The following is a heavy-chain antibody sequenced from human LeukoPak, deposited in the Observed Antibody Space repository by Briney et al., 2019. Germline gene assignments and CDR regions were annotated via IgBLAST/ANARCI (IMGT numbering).Heavy chain of an antibody. V-gene: IGHV4-59*08. CDR3: ARHRSYSTITAFDY. Sequence: SETLSLTCTVSGGSISSYYWSWIRQPPGKGLEWIGYIYYSGNTNYNPSLKSRVTISVDTSKNQFSLRLNSVTAADTAVYYCARHRSYSTITAFDYWGRGTLVTVSS. D-gene: IGHD6-25*01. CDR1: GGSISSYY. J-gene: IGHJ4*02. CDR2: IYYSGNT.